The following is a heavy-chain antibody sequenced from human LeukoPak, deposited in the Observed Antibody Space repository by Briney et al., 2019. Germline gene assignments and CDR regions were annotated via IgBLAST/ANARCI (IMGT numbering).Heavy chain of an antibody. D-gene: IGHD3-16*02. V-gene: IGHV3-7*01. Sequence: PGGSLRLSCAASGFTFSDYWMSWVRQAPGKGLEWVANIKPDGSEGYYGDSVKGRFTISRDNSKNSLLLELSSLRAEDAALYYCARFYRHIPIDTWGQEPLVTVSS. J-gene: IGHJ5*02. CDR1: GFTFSDYW. CDR2: IKPDGSEG. CDR3: ARFYRHIPIDT.